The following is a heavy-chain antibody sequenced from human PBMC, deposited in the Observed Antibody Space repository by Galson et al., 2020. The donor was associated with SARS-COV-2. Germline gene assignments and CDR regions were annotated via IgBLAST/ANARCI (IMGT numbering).Heavy chain of an antibody. CDR2: ISSSSRTI. CDR1: GFTFDTYS. V-gene: IGHV3-48*04. Sequence: GSLRLSCAASGFTFDTYSMIWVRLAPGKGLEWVSFISSSSRTIYYADSVEGRFTISRDNAKNSLFLQMNSLRAEDTAVYYCAREDYDYVWGSYRPFDFWGQGTLVTVSS. CDR3: AREDYDYVWGSYRPFDF. D-gene: IGHD3-16*02. J-gene: IGHJ4*02.